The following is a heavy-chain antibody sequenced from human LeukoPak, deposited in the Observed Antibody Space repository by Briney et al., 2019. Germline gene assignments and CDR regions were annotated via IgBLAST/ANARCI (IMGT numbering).Heavy chain of an antibody. Sequence: GGSLRLSCAASGFTYSRYAMSWVRQAPGKGLEWVSSNSDNGAGTFYADSVKGRFTISRDNSDKTLYLQMNSLRAEDTAVYYCAKRSLSGTWYFDLWGRGTLVIVSS. J-gene: IGHJ2*01. CDR1: GFTYSRYA. CDR2: NSDNGAGT. D-gene: IGHD3-3*01. CDR3: AKRSLSGTWYFDL. V-gene: IGHV3-23*01.